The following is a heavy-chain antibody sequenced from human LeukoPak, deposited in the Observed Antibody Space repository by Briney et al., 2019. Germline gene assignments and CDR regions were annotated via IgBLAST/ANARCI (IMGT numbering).Heavy chain of an antibody. CDR3: ARVRPQTRDFDY. J-gene: IGHJ4*02. CDR2: IYYSGST. Sequence: SETLSLTCTVSGGSISSSSYYWGWIRQPPGKGLEWIGSIYYSGSTYYNPSLKSRVTISVDTSKNQFSLKLSSVTAADTAVYYCARVRPQTRDFDYWGQGTLVTVSS. V-gene: IGHV4-39*07. CDR1: GGSISSSSYY. D-gene: IGHD6-6*01.